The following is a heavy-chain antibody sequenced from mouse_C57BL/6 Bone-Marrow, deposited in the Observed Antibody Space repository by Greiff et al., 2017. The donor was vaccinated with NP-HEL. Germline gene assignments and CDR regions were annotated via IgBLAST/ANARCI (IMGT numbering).Heavy chain of an antibody. CDR1: GFTFSSYG. CDR2: ISSGGSYT. D-gene: IGHD1-1*01. V-gene: IGHV5-6*02. CDR3: ARRGIYYYGSYYFDY. Sequence: DVKLQESGGDLVKPGGSLKLSCAASGFTFSSYGMSWVRQTPDKRLEWVATISSGGSYTYYPDSVKGRFTISRDNAKNTLYLQMSSLKSEDTAMYYCARRGIYYYGSYYFDYWGQGTTLTVSS. J-gene: IGHJ2*01.